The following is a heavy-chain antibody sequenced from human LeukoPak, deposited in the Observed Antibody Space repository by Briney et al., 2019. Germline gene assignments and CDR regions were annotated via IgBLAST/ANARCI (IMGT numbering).Heavy chain of an antibody. CDR2: INHSGST. CDR1: GGSFSGYY. V-gene: IGHV4-34*01. D-gene: IGHD5-12*01. J-gene: IGHJ4*02. CDR3: AREPGNSGYDSQPISGFDY. Sequence: ASETLSLTCAVYGGSFSGYYWSWIRQPPGKGLEWIGEINHSGSTNYNPSLKSRVTISVDTSKNQFSLKVSSVTAADTAVYYCAREPGNSGYDSQPISGFDYWGQGTLVTVSS.